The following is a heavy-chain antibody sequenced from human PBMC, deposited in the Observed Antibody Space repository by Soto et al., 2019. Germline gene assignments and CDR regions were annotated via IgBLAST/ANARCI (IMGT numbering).Heavy chain of an antibody. D-gene: IGHD3-22*01. V-gene: IGHV1-3*01. J-gene: IGHJ3*02. CDR3: ARVEDYYDSSGPQIAFDI. CDR2: INAGNGNT. CDR1: GYTFTSYA. Sequence: ASVKVSCKASGYTFTSYAMHWVRQAPGQRLEWMGWINAGNGNTKYSQKFQGRVTITRDTSASTAYMELSSLRSEDTAGYYCARVEDYYDSSGPQIAFDIWGQGTMVTVSS.